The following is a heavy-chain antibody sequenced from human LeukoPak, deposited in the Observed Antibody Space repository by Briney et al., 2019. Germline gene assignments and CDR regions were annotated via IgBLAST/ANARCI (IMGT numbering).Heavy chain of an antibody. CDR3: ARDTDATGIDY. V-gene: IGHV1-18*04. CDR1: GYTVTGYY. Sequence: ASVKVSCKASGYTVTGYYMHWVRQAPGQGLEWMGRISAYNGNTNYAQKLQGRVTMTTDTSTSTAYMELRSLRSDDTAVYYCARDTDATGIDYWGQGTLVTVSS. D-gene: IGHD1-1*01. J-gene: IGHJ4*02. CDR2: ISAYNGNT.